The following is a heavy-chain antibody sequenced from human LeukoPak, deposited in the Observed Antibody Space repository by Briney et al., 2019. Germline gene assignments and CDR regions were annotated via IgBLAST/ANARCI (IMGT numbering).Heavy chain of an antibody. V-gene: IGHV3-20*04. J-gene: IGHJ4*02. D-gene: IGHD3-22*01. CDR2: INWSGTST. Sequence: GGSLRLSCAASGFSFINAWMNWVRQAPGKGLEWVARINWSGTSTHYADSVKGRFTISRDNAKNSLYLQMNSLRAEDTALYYCARDGYYYHSSGYYYWGRGTLVTVSS. CDR3: ARDGYYYHSSGYYY. CDR1: GFSFINAW.